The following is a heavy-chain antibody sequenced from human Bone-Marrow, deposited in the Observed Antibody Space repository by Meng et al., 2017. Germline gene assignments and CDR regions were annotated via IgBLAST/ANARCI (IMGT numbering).Heavy chain of an antibody. CDR3: ARGAKFTPPKPNWFDP. J-gene: IGHJ5*02. CDR2: INTNTGNP. Sequence: ASVKVSCKASGYTFTSYAMNWVRQAPGQGLEWMGWINTNTGNPTYAQGFTGRFVFSLDTSVSTAYLQISSLKAEDTAVYYCARGAKFTPPKPNWFDPWGQGTLVTVSS. CDR1: GYTFTSYA. V-gene: IGHV7-4-1*02. D-gene: IGHD1-14*01.